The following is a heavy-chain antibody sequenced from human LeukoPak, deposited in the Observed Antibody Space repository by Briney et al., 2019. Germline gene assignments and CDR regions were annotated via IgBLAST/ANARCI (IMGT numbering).Heavy chain of an antibody. CDR3: VRQFAS. V-gene: IGHV3-48*01. CDR1: GFTFSDHI. J-gene: IGHJ4*02. CDR2: VSGSGSTV. Sequence: PGGSLRPSCAASGFTFSDHIMNWVRQLPGKRLEWVAYVSGSGSTVYYADSVKGRFTISRDNGKSSLYLQMNSLRVEDTALYYCVRQFASWGQGTLVTVSS.